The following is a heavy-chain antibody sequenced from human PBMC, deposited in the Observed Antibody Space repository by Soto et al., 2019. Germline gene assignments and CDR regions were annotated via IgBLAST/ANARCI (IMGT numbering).Heavy chain of an antibody. CDR2: IKKDGSET. CDR3: ASGAGWELDY. J-gene: IGHJ4*02. CDR1: RFTSRTDW. V-gene: IGHV3-7*03. D-gene: IGHD1-26*01. Sequence: EVRLVESGGGLVQPGGSLRLSCAASRFTSRTDWMQWVRQTPGMGLEWLAIIKKDGSETHYVDSVKGRFTISRDNAKNSLFLRMNSLRVDDTAVYYCASGAGWELDYWGQGTLVTVSS.